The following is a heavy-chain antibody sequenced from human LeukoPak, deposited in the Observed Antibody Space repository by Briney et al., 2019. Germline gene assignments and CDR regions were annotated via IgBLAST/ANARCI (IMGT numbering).Heavy chain of an antibody. Sequence: ASVKVSCKASGGTFSSYAISWVRQAPGQGLEWMGGIIPIFGTANYAQKFQGRVTITADESTSTAYMELSSLRSEDTAVYYCARGSVRGPTHDILTGYYSSFGFDYWGQGTLVTVSS. J-gene: IGHJ4*02. V-gene: IGHV1-69*13. D-gene: IGHD3-9*01. CDR3: ARGSVRGPTHDILTGYYSSFGFDY. CDR2: IIPIFGTA. CDR1: GGTFSSYA.